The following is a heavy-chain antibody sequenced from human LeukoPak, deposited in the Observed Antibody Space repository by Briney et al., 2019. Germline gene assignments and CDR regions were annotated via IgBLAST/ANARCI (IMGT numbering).Heavy chain of an antibody. J-gene: IGHJ5*02. Sequence: GGSLRLSCAASGFTFSSYSMNWVRQAPGKGLEWVSSISSSSSYIYYADSVKGRFTISRDNAKNSLYLQMNSLRADDTAVYYCARGTCTSCLGNWFDPWGQGTLVTVSS. V-gene: IGHV3-21*04. CDR3: ARGTCTSCLGNWFDP. CDR2: ISSSSSYI. D-gene: IGHD2-2*01. CDR1: GFTFSSYS.